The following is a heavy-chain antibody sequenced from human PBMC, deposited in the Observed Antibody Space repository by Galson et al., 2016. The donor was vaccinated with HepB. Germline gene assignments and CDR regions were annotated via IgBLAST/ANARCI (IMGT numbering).Heavy chain of an antibody. V-gene: IGHV3-15*01. D-gene: IGHD1-1*01. CDR1: GFTFSNAW. J-gene: IGHJ5*01. CDR2: IKRKTDGGTT. Sequence: SLRLFCAASGFTFSNAWMSWVRQAPGKGLEWVGRIKRKTDGGTTDYAAPVKGRFTISRDDSKNTMYLQMNSLNIEDTAVYYCTTEGGYGTAMHWFDSWGQGTLVTVSS. CDR3: TTEGGYGTAMHWFDS.